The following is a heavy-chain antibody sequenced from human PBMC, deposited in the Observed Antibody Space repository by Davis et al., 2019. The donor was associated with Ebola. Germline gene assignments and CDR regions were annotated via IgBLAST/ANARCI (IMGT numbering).Heavy chain of an antibody. CDR1: GGTFSSYT. CDR3: AKEVGETKLDQ. D-gene: IGHD1-26*01. Sequence: SVTVPCKDSGGTFSSYTITWVRQAPGQGLEWMGWVIPVFGTTNYAQKFQGRVTLTADESTSTAYMELTNLRSDDTAVYYCAKEVGETKLDQWGQGTLVTVSS. V-gene: IGHV1-69*13. J-gene: IGHJ4*02. CDR2: VIPVFGTT.